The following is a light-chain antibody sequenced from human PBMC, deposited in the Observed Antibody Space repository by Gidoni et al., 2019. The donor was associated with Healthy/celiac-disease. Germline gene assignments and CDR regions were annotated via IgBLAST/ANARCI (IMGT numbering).Light chain of an antibody. CDR3: QRDHNWLT. J-gene: IGKJ4*01. Sequence: EIVITQSPATLSVSPGERATLSCRASQSVSSNLAWYQQKPGQAPRLLIYGASTRATGIPARCSGSGSGTEFTLPICSLQSEDFAVYYCQRDHNWLTFGGGTKVEI. V-gene: IGKV3-15*01. CDR2: GAS. CDR1: QSVSSN.